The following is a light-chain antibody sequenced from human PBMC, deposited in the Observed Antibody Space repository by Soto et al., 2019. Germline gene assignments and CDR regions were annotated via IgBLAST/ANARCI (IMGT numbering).Light chain of an antibody. CDR3: QVWDTSSDQYV. J-gene: IGLJ1*01. Sequence: SSELTQPPSVSVAPGQTARITCGGNNIGSKSVHWYQQKPGQAPVLVVYDDTDRPSGIPERFSGSNSGNTATLTISRVEGGDEADFYCQVWDTSSDQYVLGNGTKVTVL. V-gene: IGLV3-21*02. CDR1: NIGSKS. CDR2: DDT.